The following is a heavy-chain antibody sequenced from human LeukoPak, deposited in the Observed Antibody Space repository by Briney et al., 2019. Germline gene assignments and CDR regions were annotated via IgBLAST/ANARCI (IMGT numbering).Heavy chain of an antibody. J-gene: IGHJ4*02. Sequence: SETLSLTCTVSGGSISSYFWSWIRQPAGKGLEWIGRIYNSGNTNYNPSLKSRVTMSLDTSKNQLYLNLRYVTAADTAIYYCVRKDGDYWGQGTLVTVPS. V-gene: IGHV4-4*07. CDR2: IYNSGNT. CDR3: VRKDGDY. CDR1: GGSISSYF.